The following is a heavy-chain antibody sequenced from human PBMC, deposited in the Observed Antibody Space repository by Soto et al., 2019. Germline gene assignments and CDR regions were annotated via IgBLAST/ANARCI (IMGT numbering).Heavy chain of an antibody. D-gene: IGHD2-2*01. CDR3: AKEIYCSSTSCYSY. CDR2: IYYSGST. V-gene: IGHV4-61*08. Sequence: PSETLSLTCTVSGGSISSGGYYWSWIRQPPGKGLEWIGYIYYSGSTNYNPSLKSRVTISVDTSKNQFSLKLSSVTAADTAVYYCAKEIYCSSTSCYSYWGQGTLVTVSS. CDR1: GGSISSGGYY. J-gene: IGHJ4*02.